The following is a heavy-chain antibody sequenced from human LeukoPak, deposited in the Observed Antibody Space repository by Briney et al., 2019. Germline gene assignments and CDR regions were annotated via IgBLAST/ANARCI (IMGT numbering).Heavy chain of an antibody. Sequence: PSETLSLTCTVSGGSISSYYWSWVRQPPGKGLEWIGYIYYSGSTNYNPSLKSRVTISVDTSKNQFSLKLSSVTAADTAVYYCARDEDDYGGKDWGQGTLVTVSS. J-gene: IGHJ4*02. CDR2: IYYSGST. D-gene: IGHD4-23*01. CDR3: ARDEDDYGGKD. V-gene: IGHV4-59*01. CDR1: GGSISSYY.